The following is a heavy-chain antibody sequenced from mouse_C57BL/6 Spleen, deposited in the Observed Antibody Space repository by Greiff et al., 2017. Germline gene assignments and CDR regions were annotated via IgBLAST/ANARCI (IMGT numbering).Heavy chain of an antibody. CDR3: ARDYGSSWYFDV. Sequence: VQLQQSGPELVKPGASVKMSCKASGYTFTDYNMHWVKQSHGKSLEWIGYINPNNGGTSYNQKFKGKATLTVNKSSSTAYMELRSLTSEDSAVYYCARDYGSSWYFDVWGTGTTVTVSS. D-gene: IGHD1-1*01. V-gene: IGHV1-22*01. CDR1: GYTFTDYN. CDR2: INPNNGGT. J-gene: IGHJ1*03.